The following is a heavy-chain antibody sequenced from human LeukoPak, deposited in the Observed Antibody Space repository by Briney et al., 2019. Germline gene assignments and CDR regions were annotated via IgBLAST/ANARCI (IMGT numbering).Heavy chain of an antibody. CDR2: ISGSGSGGST. CDR1: GFTFSSSA. CDR3: AKDRVVGATPNYYFDY. Sequence: GGSLRLSCAASGFTFSSSAMSWVRQAPGKGLEWVSSISGSGSGGSTYYADSVKGRFTISRDNSKNTLYLQMNSLRAEDTAVYYCAKDRVVGATPNYYFDYWGQGTLVTVSS. D-gene: IGHD1-26*01. V-gene: IGHV3-23*01. J-gene: IGHJ4*02.